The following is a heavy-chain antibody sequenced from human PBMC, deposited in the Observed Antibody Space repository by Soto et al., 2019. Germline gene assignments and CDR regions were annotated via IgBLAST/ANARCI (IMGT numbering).Heavy chain of an antibody. D-gene: IGHD3-22*01. CDR3: ARGGYYDSSGARNYHYYGMDV. J-gene: IGHJ6*02. CDR1: GYSFSSYG. V-gene: IGHV1-18*01. CDR2: ISPYNDDT. Sequence: ASVKVSCKASGYSFSSYGITWVRQAPGQGLEWLGWISPYNDDTKYAQRLQGRVTMTTDTSTRTAYMDIRGLRSDDTAIYYCARGGYYDSSGARNYHYYGMDVWGQGTTVTVS.